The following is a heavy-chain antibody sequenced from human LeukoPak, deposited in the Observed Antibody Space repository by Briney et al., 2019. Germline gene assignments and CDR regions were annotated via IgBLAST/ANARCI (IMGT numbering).Heavy chain of an antibody. J-gene: IGHJ4*02. CDR2: IKSKTDGGTT. D-gene: IGHD2-8*01. Sequence: NPGGSLRLSCAASGFTFSNAWMSWVRQAPGKGLEWVGRIKSKTDGGTTDYAAPVKGRFTISRDDSKNTLYLQMNSLKTEDTAVYYCTTDLDESGYYQSAFDYWGQGTLVTVSS. CDR3: TTDLDESGYYQSAFDY. V-gene: IGHV3-15*01. CDR1: GFTFSNAW.